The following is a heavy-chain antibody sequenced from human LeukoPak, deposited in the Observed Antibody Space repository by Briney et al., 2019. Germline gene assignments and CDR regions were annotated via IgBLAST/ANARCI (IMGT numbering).Heavy chain of an antibody. CDR2: VWPVDFRA. V-gene: IGHV5-51*01. CDR1: GYTFTDYW. Sequence: GESLKISCKASGYTFTDYWIGWVRQMPGKGLEWMGIVWPVDFRAMYSPSFQGQVTISVDKSITTAYLQWDSLKASDTAMYYCARSRYSSTAGSYYYYMDVWGKGTTVTVSS. D-gene: IGHD2-21*01. CDR3: ARSRYSSTAGSYYYYMDV. J-gene: IGHJ6*03.